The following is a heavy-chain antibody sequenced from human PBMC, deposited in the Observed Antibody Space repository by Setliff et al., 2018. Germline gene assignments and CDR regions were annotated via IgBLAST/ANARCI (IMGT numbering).Heavy chain of an antibody. CDR2: ISHSGSA. V-gene: IGHV4-38-2*01. Sequence: SETLSLTCAVSGYSISSGNYWGWIRQPPGKGLEWIGSISHSGSAYYNPSLKSRVTISLDMSKNQFSLKLSSVTAADTAVYHCARGVYCSSTSCSPGLNWFDPWGQGTLVTVSS. CDR1: GYSISSGNY. D-gene: IGHD2-2*01. CDR3: ARGVYCSSTSCSPGLNWFDP. J-gene: IGHJ5*02.